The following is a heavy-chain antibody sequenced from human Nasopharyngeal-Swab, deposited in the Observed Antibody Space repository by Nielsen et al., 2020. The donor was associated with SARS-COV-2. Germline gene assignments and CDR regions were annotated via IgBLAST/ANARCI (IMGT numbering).Heavy chain of an antibody. CDR3: ARGPQGGSRRPYYFDY. D-gene: IGHD1-26*01. J-gene: IGHJ4*02. CDR2: IYYSGSA. V-gene: IGHV4-39*01. Sequence: RQAPGKGLEWIGSIYYSGSAYYNPSLKSRVTISVDTSKNQSSLKLSSVTAADTAVYYCARGPQGGSRRPYYFDYWGQGTLVTVSS.